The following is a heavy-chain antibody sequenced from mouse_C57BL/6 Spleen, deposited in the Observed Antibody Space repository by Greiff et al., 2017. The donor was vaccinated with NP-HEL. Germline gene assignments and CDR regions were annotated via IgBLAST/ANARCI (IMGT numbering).Heavy chain of an antibody. J-gene: IGHJ2*01. CDR3: ARGGFDYYRSSWDDY. CDR1: GYTFTSYW. Sequence: QVQLQQSGTELVKPGASVKLSCKASGYTFTSYWMHWVKQRPGQGLEWIGNIKPRNGGTNYNEKFKSKATLTGDKSSSTAYMQLSSLTSEDYAVYYCARGGFDYYRSSWDDYWGQGTTLTVSS. CDR2: IKPRNGGT. D-gene: IGHD1-1*01. V-gene: IGHV1-53*01.